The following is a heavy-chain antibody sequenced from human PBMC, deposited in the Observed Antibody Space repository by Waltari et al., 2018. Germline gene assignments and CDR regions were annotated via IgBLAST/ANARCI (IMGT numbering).Heavy chain of an antibody. Sequence: QVQLQQWGAGLLKPSETLSLPCAVYGGSFRGYYWSWIRQPPGKGLEWIGEINHSGSTNYNPSLKSRVTISVDTSKNQFSLKLSSVTAADTAVYYCARGKRSAGLGYWGQGTLVTVSS. CDR1: GGSFRGYY. D-gene: IGHD3-16*01. J-gene: IGHJ4*02. CDR3: ARGKRSAGLGY. CDR2: INHSGST. V-gene: IGHV4-34*01.